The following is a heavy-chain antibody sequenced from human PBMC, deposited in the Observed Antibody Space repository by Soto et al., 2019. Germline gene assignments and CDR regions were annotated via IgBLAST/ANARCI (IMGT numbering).Heavy chain of an antibody. J-gene: IGHJ4*02. CDR1: GGSISSSSYY. V-gene: IGHV4-39*01. D-gene: IGHD3-22*01. CDR2: IYYSGSP. CDR3: ASLTLPGHYDSSGYYYFDY. Sequence: SETLSLTCTVSGGSISSSSYYWGWIRQPPGKGLEWIGSIYYSGSPYYNPSLKSRVTISVDTAKNQFSLKLSSVTAADTAVYYCASLTLPGHYDSSGYYYFDYWGQGTLVTVSS.